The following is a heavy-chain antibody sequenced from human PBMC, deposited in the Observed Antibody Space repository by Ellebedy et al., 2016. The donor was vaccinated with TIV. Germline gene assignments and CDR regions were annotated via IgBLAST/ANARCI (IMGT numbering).Heavy chain of an antibody. CDR2: ISSSSSTI. D-gene: IGHD2-15*01. J-gene: IGHJ3*02. CDR3: AKEEGRLCSGGSCYSLGAFDI. CDR1: GFTFSSYS. Sequence: GGSLRLSCAASGFTFSSYSMNWVRQAPGKGLEWVSYISSSSSTIYYADSVKGRFTISRDNAKNSLYLQMNSLRDEDTAVYYCAKEEGRLCSGGSCYSLGAFDIWGQGTMVTVSS. V-gene: IGHV3-48*02.